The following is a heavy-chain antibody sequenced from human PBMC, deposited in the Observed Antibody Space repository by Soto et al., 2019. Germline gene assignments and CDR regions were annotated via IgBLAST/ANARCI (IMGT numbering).Heavy chain of an antibody. CDR3: AKREDANSTLIDY. CDR2: ISNGGRST. D-gene: IGHD3-16*01. V-gene: IGHV3-23*01. Sequence: DVQLLESGGGLEQPGGSLRLSCAASGFTLSNYAMSWVRQAPGKGLEWVSAISNGGRSTYYADSVKGRFTISRDSSKNTLYLQMNNLRVEDTAVYYCAKREDANSTLIDYWGQGTLVTVSS. J-gene: IGHJ4*02. CDR1: GFTLSNYA.